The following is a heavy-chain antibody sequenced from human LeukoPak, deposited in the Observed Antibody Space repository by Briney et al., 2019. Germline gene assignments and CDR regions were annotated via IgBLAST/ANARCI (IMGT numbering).Heavy chain of an antibody. CDR1: GFTVSSNY. CDR2: IYSGGST. CDR3: ARVRIGIADY. D-gene: IGHD6-13*01. V-gene: IGHV3-66*01. Sequence: PGRSLRLSCAASGFTVSSNYMSWVRQAPGKGLEWVSVIYSGGSTYYADSVKGRFTISRDNSKNTLYLQMNSLRAEDTAVYYCARVRIGIADYWGQGTLVTVSS. J-gene: IGHJ4*02.